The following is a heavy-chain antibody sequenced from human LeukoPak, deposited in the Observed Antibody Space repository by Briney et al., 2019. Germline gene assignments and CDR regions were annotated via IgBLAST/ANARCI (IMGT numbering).Heavy chain of an antibody. CDR2: ISTYSGNT. CDR1: GGTFSSYA. CDR3: ARGGSRVVTYGNFDY. V-gene: IGHV1-18*01. Sequence: ASVKVSCKASGGTFSSYAISWLRQAPGQGLEWMGWISTYSGNTNYAQKLQGRITMTIETSTSTAYMELRSPRSDDTAVYYCARGGSRVVTYGNFDYWGQGTLVTVSS. J-gene: IGHJ4*02. D-gene: IGHD2-21*02.